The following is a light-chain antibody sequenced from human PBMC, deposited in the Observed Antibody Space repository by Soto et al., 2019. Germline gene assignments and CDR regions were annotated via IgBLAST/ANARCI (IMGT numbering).Light chain of an antibody. CDR1: ASNIGSNF. J-gene: IGLJ2*01. V-gene: IGLV1-44*01. CDR2: TNS. Sequence: QSALNQPPSASGRTGQRVTISCSGRASNIGSNFVSWYQVVPGTAPKLLIYTNSHRPSGVPDRFSGSRSGTSASLDISGLQSDDAADYFCATWDDNVKGPVFGGGTKVTVL. CDR3: ATWDDNVKGPV.